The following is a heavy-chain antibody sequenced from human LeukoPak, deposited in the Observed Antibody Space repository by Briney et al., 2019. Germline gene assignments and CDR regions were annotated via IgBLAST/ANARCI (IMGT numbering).Heavy chain of an antibody. D-gene: IGHD1-1*01. CDR2: IGIAGDT. J-gene: IGHJ4*02. CDR1: GFTFSDYD. Sequence: PGGSLRLSCAASGFTFSDYDMHWVRQATGKGLGWVSAIGIAGDTYYTGSVKGRFTISRENAKNSLYLQMNSLRAGDTAVYYCARVAKERVGGVYYFDYWGQGTLVTVSS. CDR3: ARVAKERVGGVYYFDY. V-gene: IGHV3-13*01.